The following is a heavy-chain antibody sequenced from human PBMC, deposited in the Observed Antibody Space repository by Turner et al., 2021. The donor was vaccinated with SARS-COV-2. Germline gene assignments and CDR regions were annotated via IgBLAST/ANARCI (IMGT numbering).Heavy chain of an antibody. CDR2: ISYDGSEK. CDR1: GFTFSHYA. V-gene: IGHV3-30*18. Sequence: QVQLVESVGGVVQPGRSLRLSCAASGFTFSHYAIQWVRQAPGKGLEWVAVISYDGSEKFYADSVKGRFTISRDNSKNTLYLQMNSLRPEETAVYYCAKGPFFDYWGQGTLVTVSS. CDR3: AKGPFFDY. J-gene: IGHJ4*02.